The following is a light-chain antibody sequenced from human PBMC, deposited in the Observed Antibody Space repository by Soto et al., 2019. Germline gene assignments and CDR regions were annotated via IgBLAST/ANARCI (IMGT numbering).Light chain of an antibody. Sequence: EVVLAQSPGTLSLSPGERATLSCRASQSVSSNYVAWFQQKPGQAPRLLIYGASTRATGIPARFSGSGSGTAFTLTISSLQPDDFAVYYCQQRSNWTLTFGGGTKVDIK. CDR1: QSVSSNY. V-gene: IGKV3D-20*02. J-gene: IGKJ4*01. CDR3: QQRSNWTLT. CDR2: GAS.